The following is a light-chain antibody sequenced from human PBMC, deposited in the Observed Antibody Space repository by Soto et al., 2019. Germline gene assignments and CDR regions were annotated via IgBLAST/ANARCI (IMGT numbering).Light chain of an antibody. CDR3: QQYGTSPRT. CDR2: AAS. Sequence: EIVLTQSPDTLSFSPGERATLSCRASQSLSSAYLVWYQQKPGQAPRLLMFAASSRATGTPDRFSGSGSGTDFTLTISRLEPEDFAVYYCQQYGTSPRTFGQGTKVDI. CDR1: QSLSSAY. J-gene: IGKJ1*01. V-gene: IGKV3-20*01.